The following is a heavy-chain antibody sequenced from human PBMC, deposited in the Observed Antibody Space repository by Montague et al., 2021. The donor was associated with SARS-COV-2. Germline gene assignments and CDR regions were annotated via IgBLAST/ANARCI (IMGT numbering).Heavy chain of an antibody. CDR3: ARVKRGYYYGLGLSAQFDY. J-gene: IGHJ4*01. CDR2: IYYSGRT. D-gene: IGHD3-10*01. V-gene: IGHV4-59*01. CDR1: VGWNSGAY. Sequence: SETLSLTCTRPVGWNSGAYRNWIRLTPGKALVSIAYIYYSGRTNYNPSLKSRVTISVDTSKNQFSLKLRSVTAADTAVYYCARVKRGYYYGLGLSAQFDYWGLGILGTV.